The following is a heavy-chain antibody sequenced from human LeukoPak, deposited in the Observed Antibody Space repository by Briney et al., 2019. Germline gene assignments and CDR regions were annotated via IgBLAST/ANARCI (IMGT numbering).Heavy chain of an antibody. CDR2: IYYSGST. CDR1: GDSISSYY. Sequence: PSETLSLTCTVSGDSISSYYWSWIRQPPEKGLEGIGYIYYSGSTNYNPSLKSRVTISVGTSKTQFSLKMNSVTAADTAVYYCARLQRITMAGPDYWYFDLWGRGTLVTVSS. V-gene: IGHV4-59*01. D-gene: IGHD3-10*01. J-gene: IGHJ2*01. CDR3: ARLQRITMAGPDYWYFDL.